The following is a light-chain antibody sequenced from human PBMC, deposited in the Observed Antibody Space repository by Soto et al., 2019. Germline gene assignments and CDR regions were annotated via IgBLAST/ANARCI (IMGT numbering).Light chain of an antibody. CDR2: GAS. CDR3: QQYGSSLTWT. V-gene: IGKV3-20*01. Sequence: EIVLTQSPGTLSLSPGERATLSCRASQSVSSSYLAWYQQKPGQAPRLLIYGASSRATGIPDRVSGSGSGTDFTLTISRLEPEDFAVYYCQQYGSSLTWTFGQGTTVEIK. J-gene: IGKJ1*01. CDR1: QSVSSSY.